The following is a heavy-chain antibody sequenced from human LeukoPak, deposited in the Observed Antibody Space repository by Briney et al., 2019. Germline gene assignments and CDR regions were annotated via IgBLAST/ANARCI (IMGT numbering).Heavy chain of an antibody. CDR3: ARDVLWLVYYFDY. CDR2: ISYDGSNK. V-gene: IGHV3-30-3*01. D-gene: IGHD6-19*01. Sequence: GGSLRLSCAASGFTFSSYAMHWVRQAPGKGLEWVAVISYDGSNKYYADSVKGRFTISRDNSKNTLYLQMNSLRAEDTAVYYCARDVLWLVYYFDYWGQGTQVTVSS. CDR1: GFTFSSYA. J-gene: IGHJ4*02.